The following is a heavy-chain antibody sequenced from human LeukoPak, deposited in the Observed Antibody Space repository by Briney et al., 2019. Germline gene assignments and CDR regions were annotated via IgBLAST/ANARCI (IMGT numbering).Heavy chain of an antibody. D-gene: IGHD3-22*01. CDR3: ARVDNNDYSDY. V-gene: IGHV4-34*01. J-gene: IGHJ4*02. Sequence: SETLSLTCAVYGGSFSGYYWSWIRQPPGKGLEWIGEINHSGSTTYNPSLKSRVTISVDTSKSQFSLKLSSVTAADTAVYYCARVDNNDYSDYWGQGTLVTVSS. CDR1: GGSFSGYY. CDR2: INHSGST.